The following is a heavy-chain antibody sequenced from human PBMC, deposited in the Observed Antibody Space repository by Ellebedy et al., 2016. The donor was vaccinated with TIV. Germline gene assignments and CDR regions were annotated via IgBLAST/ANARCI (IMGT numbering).Heavy chain of an antibody. Sequence: SETLSLTXAVYGGSFSGYYWSWIRQPPGKGLEWIGEINHSGSTNYNPSLKSRVTISVDTSKNQFSLKLSSVTAADTAVYYCARSGSGSFYYYFDYWGQGTLVAVSS. CDR1: GGSFSGYY. CDR3: ARSGSGSFYYYFDY. J-gene: IGHJ4*02. V-gene: IGHV4-34*01. D-gene: IGHD3-10*01. CDR2: INHSGST.